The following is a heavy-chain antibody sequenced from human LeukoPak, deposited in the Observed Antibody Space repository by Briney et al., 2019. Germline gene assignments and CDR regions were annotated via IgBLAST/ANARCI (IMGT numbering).Heavy chain of an antibody. V-gene: IGHV3-30*14. J-gene: IGHJ4*02. CDR1: GFTVSSNY. Sequence: GGSLRLSCEASGFTVSSNYMSWVRQAPGKGLEWVAVISYDGSNKYYADSVKGRFTISRDNSKNTLYLQMNSLRAEDTAVYYCARDMGRGSYDYWGQGTLVTVSS. CDR2: ISYDGSNK. D-gene: IGHD1-26*01. CDR3: ARDMGRGSYDY.